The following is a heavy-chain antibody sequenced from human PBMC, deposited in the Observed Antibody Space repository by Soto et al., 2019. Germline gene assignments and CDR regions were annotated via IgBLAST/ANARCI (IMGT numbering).Heavy chain of an antibody. J-gene: IGHJ4*02. Sequence: QITLNESGPTQVNPRQTLTLTCTFSGFSLTTSGVGVGWIRQSPGKAPEWLALIYWDDDKRYGPSLKSRLTITKDTSKNQVVLTMADLDPADTATYYCAHRVLRTVFGLVTTTAIYFDFWGQGTPVAVSS. CDR2: IYWDDDK. V-gene: IGHV2-5*05. D-gene: IGHD3-3*01. CDR1: GFSLTTSGVG. CDR3: AHRVLRTVFGLVTTTAIYFDF.